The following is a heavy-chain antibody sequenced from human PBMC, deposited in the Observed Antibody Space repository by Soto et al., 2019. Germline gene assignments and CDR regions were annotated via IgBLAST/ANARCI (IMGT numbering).Heavy chain of an antibody. J-gene: IGHJ3*01. CDR3: ARDIVTSGPRANDAFDL. Sequence: QVQLVQSGAEVKKPGASVKLSCRAVGYNVTTQTMNWVRQAPGQSLEWMGWIRAGDDKTKYSQKFHGRVTITSVTSASTVYMELTSLTSEDTAVYYCARDIVTSGPRANDAFDLWRQGTLVTVSS. V-gene: IGHV1-3*01. CDR1: GYNVTTQT. CDR2: IRAGDDKT. D-gene: IGHD1-26*01.